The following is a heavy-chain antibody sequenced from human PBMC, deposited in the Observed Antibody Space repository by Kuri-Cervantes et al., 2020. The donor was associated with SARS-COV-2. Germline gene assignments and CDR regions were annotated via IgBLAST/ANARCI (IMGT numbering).Heavy chain of an antibody. CDR2: IYYSGST. V-gene: IGHV4-38-2*01. Sequence: SQTLSLTCAVSGYSISSGYYWGWIRQPPGKGLEWIGSIYYSGSTYYNPSLKSRVTISVDTSKNQFSLKLSSVTAADTAVYYCARRSGYCSSTSCYFFDYWGQGTLVTVSS. J-gene: IGHJ4*02. D-gene: IGHD2-2*01. CDR3: ARRSGYCSSTSCYFFDY. CDR1: GYSISSGYY.